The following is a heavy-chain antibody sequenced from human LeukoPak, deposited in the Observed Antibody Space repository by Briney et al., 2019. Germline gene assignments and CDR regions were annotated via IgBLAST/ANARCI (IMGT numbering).Heavy chain of an antibody. CDR1: GFTFSSYW. D-gene: IGHD3-10*01. CDR2: IKQDGSEK. J-gene: IGHJ4*02. Sequence: GGSLRLSCAGTGFTFSSYWMSWVRQAPGKGLEWVANIKQDGSEKYYVDSVKGRFTISRDNAKNSLYLQMNSLRAEDTAVYYCARVRLRGIDYWGQGTLVTVSS. CDR3: ARVRLRGIDY. V-gene: IGHV3-7*01.